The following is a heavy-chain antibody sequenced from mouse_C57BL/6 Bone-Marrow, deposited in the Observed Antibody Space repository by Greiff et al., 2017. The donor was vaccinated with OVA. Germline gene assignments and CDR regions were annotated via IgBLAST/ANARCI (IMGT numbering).Heavy chain of an antibody. Sequence: EVQLQQSGPELVKPGASVKLSCTASGYTFTDYYMNWVKQSPGKSLEWIGYIDPDNGGTDYPSKLKGKATITVDKSSSTAYMELRSLTAEDAAVYYGARVYDGNYVAYWGQGTLVTVSA. J-gene: IGHJ3*01. V-gene: IGHV1-34*01. CDR2: IDPDNGGT. D-gene: IGHD2-3*01. CDR1: GYTFTDYY. CDR3: ARVYDGNYVAY.